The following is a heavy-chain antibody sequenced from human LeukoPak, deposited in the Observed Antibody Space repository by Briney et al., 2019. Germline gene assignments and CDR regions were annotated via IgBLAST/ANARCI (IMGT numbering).Heavy chain of an antibody. V-gene: IGHV4-59*01. Sequence: ASETLSLTCAVYGGSFSGYYWSWIRQPPGKGLEWIGYIYYSGSTAYNPSLKSRVTISLDTSKNQFSLKLSSVTAADTAVYYCARDLGYCSGGTCSTYYFDYWGQGTLVTVSS. CDR2: IYYSGST. J-gene: IGHJ4*02. D-gene: IGHD2-15*01. CDR3: ARDLGYCSGGTCSTYYFDY. CDR1: GGSFSGYY.